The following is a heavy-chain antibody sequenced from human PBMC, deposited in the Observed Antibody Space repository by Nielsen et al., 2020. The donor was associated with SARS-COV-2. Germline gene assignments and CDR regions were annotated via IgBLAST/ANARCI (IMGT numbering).Heavy chain of an antibody. Sequence: GESLKISCAASGFTFDDYAMHWVRQAPGKGLEWVSGISWNSGSIGYADSVKGRFTISRDNAKNSLYLQMNSLRAEDMALYHCVIKWGGSYPFDYWGQGTLVTVSS. CDR1: GFTFDDYA. CDR2: ISWNSGSI. J-gene: IGHJ4*02. V-gene: IGHV3-9*03. CDR3: VIKWGGSYPFDY. D-gene: IGHD1-26*01.